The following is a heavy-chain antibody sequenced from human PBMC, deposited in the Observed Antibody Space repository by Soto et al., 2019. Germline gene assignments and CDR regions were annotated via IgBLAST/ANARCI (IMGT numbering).Heavy chain of an antibody. Sequence: SETLSLTCTVSGGSISHFYWSWIRQQQGRGLERIGYIYYSGTINYNPSLRSRVTISVDTSKNQFSLKLTSVTAADTAVYYWARDGSSGDNYYLYGMDVWGQGTTVTVSS. CDR2: IYYSGTI. V-gene: IGHV4-59*01. CDR3: ARDGSSGDNYYLYGMDV. CDR1: GGSISHFY. D-gene: IGHD6-19*01. J-gene: IGHJ6*02.